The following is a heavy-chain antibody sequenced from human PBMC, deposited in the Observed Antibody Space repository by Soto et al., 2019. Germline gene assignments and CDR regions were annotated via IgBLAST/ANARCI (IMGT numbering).Heavy chain of an antibody. D-gene: IGHD6-19*01. CDR2: ISAYNGNT. Sequence: ASVKVSCKASGYTFTSYSISWVRQAPGQGLEWMGWISAYNGNTNYAQKLQGRVTMTTDTSTSTAYMELRSLRSDDTAVYYCARDCYRAQVISVAGNDAFDIWGQGTIVTVSS. J-gene: IGHJ3*02. CDR3: ARDCYRAQVISVAGNDAFDI. V-gene: IGHV1-18*01. CDR1: GYTFTSYS.